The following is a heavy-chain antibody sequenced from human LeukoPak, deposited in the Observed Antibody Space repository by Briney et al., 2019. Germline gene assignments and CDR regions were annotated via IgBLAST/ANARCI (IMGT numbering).Heavy chain of an antibody. J-gene: IGHJ4*02. D-gene: IGHD1-14*01. V-gene: IGHV4-38-2*02. CDR2: IYHSGST. CDR3: ASPAINRFDY. Sequence: SETLSLTCTVSGYSISSGYYWGWIRQPPGKGLEWIGSIYHSGSTYYNPSLKSRVTISVDTSKNQFSLRLSSVTAADTAVYYCASPAINRFDYWGQGTLVTVSS. CDR1: GYSISSGYY.